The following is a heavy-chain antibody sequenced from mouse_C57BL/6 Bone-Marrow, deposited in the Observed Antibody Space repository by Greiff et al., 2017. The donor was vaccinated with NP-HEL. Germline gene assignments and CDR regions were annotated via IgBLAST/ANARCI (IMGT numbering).Heavy chain of an antibody. CDR3: ARGFYYYGSSFSRYWYFDV. CDR2: INPNNGGT. V-gene: IGHV1-26*01. CDR1: GYTFTDYY. D-gene: IGHD1-1*01. Sequence: VQLQQSGPELVKPGASVKISCKASGYTFTDYYMNWVKQSHGKSLEWIGDINPNNGGTSYNQKFKGKATLTVDKSSSTAYMELRSLTSEDSAVYYCARGFYYYGSSFSRYWYFDVWGTGTTVTVSS. J-gene: IGHJ1*03.